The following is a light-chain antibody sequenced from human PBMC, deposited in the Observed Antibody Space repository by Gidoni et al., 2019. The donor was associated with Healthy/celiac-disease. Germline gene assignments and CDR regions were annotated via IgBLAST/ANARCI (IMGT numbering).Light chain of an antibody. Sequence: QAVVTQEPSLTVSPGGTVTLTCGSSTGAVTSVHYPYWFQQKPGQAPRTLIYDTSNKTSWTPARFSGSLLGGKAALTRSGAQPEDEAEYYCLLSYSGARPWVFGGGTKLTVL. J-gene: IGLJ3*02. CDR1: TGAVTSVHY. V-gene: IGLV7-46*01. CDR2: DTS. CDR3: LLSYSGARPWV.